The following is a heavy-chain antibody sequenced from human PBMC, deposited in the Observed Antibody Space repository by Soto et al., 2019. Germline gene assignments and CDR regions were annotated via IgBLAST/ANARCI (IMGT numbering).Heavy chain of an antibody. D-gene: IGHD3-10*01. V-gene: IGHV1-69*13. CDR1: GGTFSSYA. CDR2: IIPIFGTA. J-gene: IGHJ6*02. Sequence: ASVKVSCKASGGTFSSYAISWVRQAPGQGLEWMGGIIPIFGTANYAQKFQGRVTITADESTSTAYMELSSLRSEDTAVYYCARERMVRGVDYYYYGMDVWGQGTTVTVSS. CDR3: ARERMVRGVDYYYYGMDV.